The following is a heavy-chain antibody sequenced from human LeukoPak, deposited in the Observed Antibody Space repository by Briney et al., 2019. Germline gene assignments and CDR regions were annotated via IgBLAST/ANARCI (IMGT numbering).Heavy chain of an antibody. V-gene: IGHV1-8*01. CDR1: GYTFTSYD. CDR3: ARGSTSYYYYYMDV. J-gene: IGHJ6*03. CDR2: MNPNSGNT. Sequence: ASVKVSCKASGYTFTSYDINWVRQATGQGLEWMGWMNPNSGNTGYTQKFQGRVTMTRNTSISTAYMELSSLRSEDTAVYHCARGSTSYYYYYMDVWGKGTTVTVSS.